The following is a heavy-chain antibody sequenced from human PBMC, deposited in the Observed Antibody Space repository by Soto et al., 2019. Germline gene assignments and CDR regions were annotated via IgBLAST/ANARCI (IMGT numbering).Heavy chain of an antibody. J-gene: IGHJ6*03. D-gene: IGHD2-2*01. Sequence: GGSLRLSCAASGFTFSSYSMNWVRQAPGKGLEWVSYISSSSSTIYYADSVKGRFTISRDNAKNSLYLQMNSLRAEDTAVYYCARSCSSTSCLYYYYYYMDVWGKGTTVTVSS. CDR2: ISSSSSTI. CDR1: GFTFSSYS. CDR3: ARSCSSTSCLYYYYYYMDV. V-gene: IGHV3-48*01.